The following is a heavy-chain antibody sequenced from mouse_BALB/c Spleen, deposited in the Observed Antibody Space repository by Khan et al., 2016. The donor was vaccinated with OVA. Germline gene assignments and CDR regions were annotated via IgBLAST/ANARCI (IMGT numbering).Heavy chain of an antibody. CDR1: GFSLPNYG. V-gene: IGHV2-6-1*01. D-gene: IGHD2-10*01. CDR2: IWSDGST. CDR3: ARQPYYHYYVMDY. J-gene: IGHJ4*01. Sequence: QVQLQKSEPGLLAPSQSLSITSTISGFSLPNYGVHWVRQPPGKGLEWLVVIWSDGSTTYNSALKSRLTISKDNSKSQVFLKMDSLQTDDTAIYYCARQPYYHYYVMDYWGQGTSVTVSS.